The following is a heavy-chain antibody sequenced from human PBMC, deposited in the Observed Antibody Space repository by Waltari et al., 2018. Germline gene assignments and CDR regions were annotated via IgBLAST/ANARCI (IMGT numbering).Heavy chain of an antibody. D-gene: IGHD6-19*01. CDR1: GGTFSSYA. CDR2: IIPIFGTA. Sequence: QVQLVQSGAEVKKPGSSVKVSCKASGGTFSSYAISWVRQAPGQGLGWMGGIIPIFGTANYAQKFQGRVTITTDESTSTAYMELSSLRSEETAVYYCARVPYSSGWYGNYYYYYMDVWGKGTTVTVSS. CDR3: ARVPYSSGWYGNYYYYYMDV. J-gene: IGHJ6*03. V-gene: IGHV1-69*05.